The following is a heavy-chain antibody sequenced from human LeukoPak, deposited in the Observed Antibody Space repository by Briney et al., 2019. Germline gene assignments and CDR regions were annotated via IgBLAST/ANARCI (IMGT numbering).Heavy chain of an antibody. CDR3: ARARLGYCSGGSCYGGYFDY. CDR1: GYTFTSYG. V-gene: IGHV1-18*01. J-gene: IGHJ4*02. D-gene: IGHD2-15*01. Sequence: GASVKVSCKASGYTFTSYGISWVRQAPGQGLEWMGWISAYNGNTNYAQKLQGRVTMTTDTSTSTAYMELRSLRSDDTAVYYCARARLGYCSGGSCYGGYFDYWGQGTLVTVSS. CDR2: ISAYNGNT.